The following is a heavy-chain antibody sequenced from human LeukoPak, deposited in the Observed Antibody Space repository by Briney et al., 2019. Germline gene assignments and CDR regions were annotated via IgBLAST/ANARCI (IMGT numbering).Heavy chain of an antibody. J-gene: IGHJ4*02. Sequence: PGGSLRLSCVASGFPFSSYWMTWVRQAPGRGLEWVSFISSSMISIHYADSVQGRFTISRDNARNILYLQMNSLRAEDTAVYYCARVYDVLTGGFDHWGQGALVTVSS. CDR2: ISSSMISI. D-gene: IGHD3-9*01. CDR1: GFPFSSYW. CDR3: ARVYDVLTGGFDH. V-gene: IGHV3-21*01.